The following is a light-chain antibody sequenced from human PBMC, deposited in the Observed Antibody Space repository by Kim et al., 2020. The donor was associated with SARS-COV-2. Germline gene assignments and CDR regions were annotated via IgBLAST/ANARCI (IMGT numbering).Light chain of an antibody. CDR1: NSDIGGHNS. CDR3: SSYTTSTTWV. V-gene: IGLV2-14*03. Sequence: QSALTQPASVSGSPGQPITISCTGTNSDIGGHNSASWYQQYPGTAPKLLIYDVTRRASGISNRFSGSKSGNTASLTITGLQTEDEADYYCSSYTTSTTWVFGGGTQLTGL. J-gene: IGLJ3*02. CDR2: DVT.